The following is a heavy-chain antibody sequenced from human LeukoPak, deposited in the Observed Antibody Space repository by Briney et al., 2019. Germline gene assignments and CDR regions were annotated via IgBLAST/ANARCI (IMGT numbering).Heavy chain of an antibody. V-gene: IGHV1-69*05. CDR1: GGTFSSYA. CDR3: AREGDILTGSPLGWFDP. Sequence: ASVKVSCKASGGTFSSYAISWVRQAPGQGLEWMGRIIPIFGTANYAQKFQGRVTITTDESTSTAYKELSSLRSEDTAVYYCAREGDILTGSPLGWFDPWGQGTLVTVSS. J-gene: IGHJ5*02. D-gene: IGHD3-9*01. CDR2: IIPIFGTA.